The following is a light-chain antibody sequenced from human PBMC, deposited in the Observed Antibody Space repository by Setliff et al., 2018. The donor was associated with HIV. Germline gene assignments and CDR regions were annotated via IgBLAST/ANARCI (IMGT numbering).Light chain of an antibody. CDR1: SSDIGGYTY. CDR2: EVN. V-gene: IGLV2-8*01. CDR3: SSYAGSNNLV. J-gene: IGLJ2*01. Sequence: QSVLTQPPSASGSPGQSVTISCTGTSSDIGGYTYVSWYQQHPGKAPKLVIYEVNKRPSGVPDRFSGSKSGNTASLTVSGLQAEDEADYYCSSYAGSNNLVFGGGTK.